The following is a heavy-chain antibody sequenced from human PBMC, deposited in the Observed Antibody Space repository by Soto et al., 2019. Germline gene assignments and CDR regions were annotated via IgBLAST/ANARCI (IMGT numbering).Heavy chain of an antibody. J-gene: IGHJ4*02. V-gene: IGHV3-21*01. CDR1: GFTFTNYW. Sequence: PGGSLRLSCVASGFTFTNYWMHWVRQVPGKGLVWVASISSGSSDTWYADSVKGRFIISRDNAQNSLFLQMNTLRPEDTAMYYCARVAYWGPGTQVTVSS. CDR3: ARVAY. CDR2: ISSGSSDT.